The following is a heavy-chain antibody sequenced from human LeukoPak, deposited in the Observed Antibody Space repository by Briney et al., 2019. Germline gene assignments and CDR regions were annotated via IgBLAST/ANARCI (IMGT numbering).Heavy chain of an antibody. CDR1: GFTFDDYA. D-gene: IGHD3-10*01. CDR3: AKAGTMVRGVINYYYGMDV. CDR2: ISWNSGSI. J-gene: IGHJ6*02. Sequence: PGGSLRLSCAASGFTFDDYAMHWVRQAPGKGLEWVSGISWNSGSIGYADPVKGRFTISRDNAKNSLYLQMNSLRAEDTALYYCAKAGTMVRGVINYYYGMDVWGQGTTVTVSS. V-gene: IGHV3-9*01.